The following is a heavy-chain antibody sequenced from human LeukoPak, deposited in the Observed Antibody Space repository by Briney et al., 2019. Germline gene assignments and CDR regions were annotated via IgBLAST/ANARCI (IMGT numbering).Heavy chain of an antibody. CDR1: GGTFSSYA. V-gene: IGHV1-18*01. Sequence: GASVKVSCKASGGTFSSYAISWVRQAPGQGLEWMGWISAYNGNTNYAQKLQGRVTMTTDTSTSTAYMELRSLRSDDTAVYYCARSRDRTPPVYWGQGTLVTVSS. CDR2: ISAYNGNT. D-gene: IGHD5-24*01. CDR3: ARSRDRTPPVY. J-gene: IGHJ4*02.